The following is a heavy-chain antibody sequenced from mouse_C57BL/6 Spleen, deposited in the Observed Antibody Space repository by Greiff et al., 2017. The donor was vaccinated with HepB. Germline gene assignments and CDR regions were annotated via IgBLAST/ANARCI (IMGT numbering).Heavy chain of an antibody. CDR1: GYAFSSSW. V-gene: IGHV1-82*01. CDR2: IYPGDGDT. D-gene: IGHD1-1*01. Sequence: VQLQQSGPELVKPGASVKISCKASGYAFSSSWMNWVKQRPGKGLEWIGRIYPGDGDTNYNGKFKGKATLTADKSSSTAYMQLSSLTSEDSAVYFCARDGSSYRDYFDYWGQGTTLTVSS. CDR3: ARDGSSYRDYFDY. J-gene: IGHJ2*01.